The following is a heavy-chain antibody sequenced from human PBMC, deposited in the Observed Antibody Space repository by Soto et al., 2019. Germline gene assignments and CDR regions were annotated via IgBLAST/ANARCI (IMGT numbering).Heavy chain of an antibody. Sequence: QVQLQESGPGLVKPSETLSLTCSVSGGSITSHYCSWFRQPPGKALEWIGCIHHSGSTSYNPSLKSRATMSVDTSKDQVSLEVGSVTVADSALYYCARQGFGQLHGLVDVWGPGTTVTVSS. CDR1: GGSITSHY. CDR3: ARQGFGQLHGLVDV. J-gene: IGHJ6*02. V-gene: IGHV4-59*08. D-gene: IGHD3-16*01. CDR2: IHHSGST.